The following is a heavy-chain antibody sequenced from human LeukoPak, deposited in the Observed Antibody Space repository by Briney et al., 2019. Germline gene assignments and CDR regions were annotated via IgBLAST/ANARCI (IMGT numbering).Heavy chain of an antibody. J-gene: IGHJ5*02. D-gene: IGHD4-23*01. Sequence: SETLSLTCTVSGGSISSSSYYWSWIRQPAGKGLEWIGRIYTSGSTNYNPSLKSRVTISVDTSKNQFSLKLSSVTAADTAVYYCARVFGGPVSRRFDPWGQGTLVTVSS. CDR3: ARVFGGPVSRRFDP. CDR2: IYTSGST. CDR1: GGSISSSSYY. V-gene: IGHV4-61*02.